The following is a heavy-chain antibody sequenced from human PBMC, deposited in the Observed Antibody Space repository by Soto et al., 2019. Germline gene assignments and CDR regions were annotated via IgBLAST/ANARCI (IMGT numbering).Heavy chain of an antibody. D-gene: IGHD6-13*01. V-gene: IGHV3-23*01. CDR2: ISGGGDTT. CDR1: GFAFTTYA. Sequence: GGSPRLSCATSGFAFTTYAMSWVRQTPEKGLEWVSSISGGGDTTYYADSVRGRFIISRDISKNTVYLQMNSLRVEDTAVYYCANPSGFCRSWYCFDYWGQGIPVTVSS. J-gene: IGHJ4*02. CDR3: ANPSGFCRSWYCFDY.